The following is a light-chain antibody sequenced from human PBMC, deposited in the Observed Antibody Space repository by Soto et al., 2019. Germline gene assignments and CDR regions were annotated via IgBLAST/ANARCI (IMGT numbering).Light chain of an antibody. Sequence: DIPMTQSPSTLSPSVGDRVTITCRASQNIVNWLAWYQQKPGKAPKILIYGASTLERGVPSRFSGSGSGTEFTLTITNLQPDDFATYYCQQYNTYSVTFGQGTRLEIK. CDR3: QQYNTYSVT. CDR1: QNIVNW. J-gene: IGKJ5*01. V-gene: IGKV1-5*01. CDR2: GAS.